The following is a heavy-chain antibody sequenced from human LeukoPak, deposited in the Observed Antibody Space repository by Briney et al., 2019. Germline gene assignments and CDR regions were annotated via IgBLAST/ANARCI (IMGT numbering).Heavy chain of an antibody. Sequence: GASVKVSCKASGYTFTSYGISWVRQAPRQGLEWMGWINPNSGGTNYAQKFQGRVTMTRDTSISAAYMELSRLRSDDTAVYYCAGVGVAAGTSLHYYYYMDVWGKGTTVTVSS. CDR2: INPNSGGT. D-gene: IGHD6-13*01. J-gene: IGHJ6*03. CDR3: AGVGVAAGTSLHYYYYMDV. V-gene: IGHV1-2*02. CDR1: GYTFTSYG.